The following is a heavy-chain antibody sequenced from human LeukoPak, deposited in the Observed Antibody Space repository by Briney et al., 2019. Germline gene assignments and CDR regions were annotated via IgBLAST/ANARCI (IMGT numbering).Heavy chain of an antibody. CDR2: IYDSGST. CDR1: GGSISNYY. CDR3: AKITMIGGDAFDI. V-gene: IGHV4-59*01. Sequence: SETLCLTCAVSGGSISNYYWSWVRQPPGKGLEWIGYIYDSGSTNYNPSLKGRVTIAVDTSKNQFSLKLSSVTAADTAVYYCAKITMIGGDAFDIWGGGTTVTAAS. J-gene: IGHJ3*02. D-gene: IGHD3-22*01.